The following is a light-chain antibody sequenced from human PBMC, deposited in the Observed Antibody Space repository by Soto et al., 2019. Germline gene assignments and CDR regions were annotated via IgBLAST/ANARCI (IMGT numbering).Light chain of an antibody. CDR3: SSYTSNNTLL. CDR1: SSDVGNYNY. V-gene: IGLV2-14*03. Sequence: QSALTQPASVSGSPGQSITTSCTGTSSDVGNYNYVSWYQQHPGKVPKLMIYDVTNRPSGVSNRFSGSKSGNTASLTISGLQAEDEADYYCSSYTSNNTLLFGGGTKLTVL. J-gene: IGLJ2*01. CDR2: DVT.